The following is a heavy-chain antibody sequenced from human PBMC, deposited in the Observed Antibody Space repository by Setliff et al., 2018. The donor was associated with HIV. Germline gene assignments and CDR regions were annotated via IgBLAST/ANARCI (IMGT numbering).Heavy chain of an antibody. CDR2: IYTSGKT. CDR1: GGSISSYY. V-gene: IGHV4-4*07. J-gene: IGHJ2*01. CDR3: ARAAYSGTYLWEPATDL. Sequence: PSETLSLTCTVSGGSISSYYWSWIRQPAGKGLEWIGHIYTSGKTHYSPSLKSRITISADTSKTQLSLNLSSVTAADTAVYYCARAAYSGTYLWEPATDLWGRGTLVTVS. D-gene: IGHD1-26*01.